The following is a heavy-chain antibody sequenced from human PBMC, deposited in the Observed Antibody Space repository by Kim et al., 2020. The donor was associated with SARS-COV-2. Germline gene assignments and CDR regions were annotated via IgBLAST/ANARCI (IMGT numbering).Heavy chain of an antibody. CDR1: GFTFSNYA. CDR3: AKETWGGDYDFYFDS. Sequence: GGSLRLSCAASGFTFSNYAMSWVRQAPGKGLEWVSTIDGRSASTFYADSVEGRFTISRDNSNNTVWLQMISLGAEDTAVYYCAKETWGGDYDFYFDSWGQGTLVTVSS. V-gene: IGHV3-23*01. D-gene: IGHD4-17*01. CDR2: IDGRSAST. J-gene: IGHJ4*02.